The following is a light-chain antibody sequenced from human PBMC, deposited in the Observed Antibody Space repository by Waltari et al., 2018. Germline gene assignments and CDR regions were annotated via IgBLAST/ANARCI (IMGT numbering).Light chain of an antibody. V-gene: IGKV3-20*01. CDR1: QSVSKY. CDR3: QNHERLPAT. CDR2: AAS. J-gene: IGKJ1*01. Sequence: EVVLTQSPGTLSLSPGERATLSCRASQSVSKYLAWYQQRPGQAPRLLIYAASTRATGIPDRFSGSGSGTDFMLTISRLEPEDFAVYYCQNHERLPATFGQGTKVEIK.